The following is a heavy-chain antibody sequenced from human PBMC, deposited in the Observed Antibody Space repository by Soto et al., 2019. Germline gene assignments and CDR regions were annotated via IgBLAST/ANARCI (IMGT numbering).Heavy chain of an antibody. V-gene: IGHV4-59*01. CDR1: GDSISSYY. CDR2: ISYSGST. Sequence: SETLSLTCDVSGDSISSYYWSWIRQPPGKRLEWIGYISYSGSTDYNPSLKSRVTISGDTSKNQFSLKVSSVTAADTAVYYCARGTSWQLPFDYWGQGTLVTVSS. J-gene: IGHJ4*02. D-gene: IGHD6-13*01. CDR3: ARGTSWQLPFDY.